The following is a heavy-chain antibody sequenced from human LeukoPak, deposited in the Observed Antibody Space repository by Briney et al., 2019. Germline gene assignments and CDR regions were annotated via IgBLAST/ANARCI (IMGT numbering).Heavy chain of an antibody. CDR1: GFTFSSYA. V-gene: IGHV3-30-3*01. CDR3: ARDSPLTDYGDPEYFQH. Sequence: GGSLRLSCAASGFTFSSYAMHWVRQAPGKGLEWVAFISYDGSNKYYEDSVKGRFTISRDNSKNTLYLQMNSLRAEDTAVYYCARDSPLTDYGDPEYFQHWGQGTLVTVSS. D-gene: IGHD4-17*01. CDR2: ISYDGSNK. J-gene: IGHJ1*01.